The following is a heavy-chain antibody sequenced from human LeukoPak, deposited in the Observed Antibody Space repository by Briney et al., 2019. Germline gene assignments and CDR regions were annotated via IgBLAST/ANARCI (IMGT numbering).Heavy chain of an antibody. D-gene: IGHD6-19*01. J-gene: IGHJ4*02. CDR2: IYYSGST. CDR1: GGSISSSSYY. V-gene: IGHV4-39*01. Sequence: SETLSLTCTVSGGSISSSSYYWGWIRQPPGTGLEWIGSIYYSGSTYYNPSLKSRVTISVDTSKNQFSLKLSSVTAADTAVYYCARVGAVAGTRDYWGQGTLVTVSS. CDR3: ARVGAVAGTRDY.